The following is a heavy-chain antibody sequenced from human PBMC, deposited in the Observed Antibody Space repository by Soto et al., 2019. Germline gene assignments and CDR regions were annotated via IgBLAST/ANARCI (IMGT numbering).Heavy chain of an antibody. CDR1: GFTFSSCA. J-gene: IGHJ4*02. Sequence: HPGGSLRLSCIGSGFTFSSCAMSWVRQAPGKGLEWVSGISGSGGTTYYADSMKGRLTISGDNSKNMVYLHMNGLRAEDTAVYYCARGPDTTTGPYDYWGQGALVTVSS. CDR3: ARGPDTTTGPYDY. D-gene: IGHD5-18*01. CDR2: ISGSGGTT. V-gene: IGHV3-23*01.